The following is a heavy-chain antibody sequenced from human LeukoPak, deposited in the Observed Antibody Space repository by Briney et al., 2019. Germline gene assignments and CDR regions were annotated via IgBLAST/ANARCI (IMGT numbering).Heavy chain of an antibody. V-gene: IGHV1-2*02. CDR3: ARGPVLRFLEWSVDY. CDR2: INPNSGGT. CDR1: GYTFTGYY. D-gene: IGHD3-3*01. Sequence: ASVKVSCKASGYTFTGYYIHWVRQASGQGLEWMGWINPNSGGTNYAQKFQGRVTMTRDTSISTAYMELSRLRSDDTAVYYCARGPVLRFLEWSVDYWGQGTLVTVSS. J-gene: IGHJ4*02.